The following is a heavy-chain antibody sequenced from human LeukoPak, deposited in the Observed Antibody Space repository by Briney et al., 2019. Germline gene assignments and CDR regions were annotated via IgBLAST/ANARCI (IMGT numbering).Heavy chain of an antibody. V-gene: IGHV1-69*08. Sequence: AASVKVSCKASGYTFTSYYMHWVRQAPGQGLEWMGRIIPNLGTTNRAQNFQDRVTLTADKSTNTAYMELTSLTSDDTAVYYCATTNDGGGYQWGDFFDFWGQGTLVTVSS. CDR3: ATTNDGGGYQWGDFFDF. D-gene: IGHD3-22*01. J-gene: IGHJ4*02. CDR2: IIPNLGTT. CDR1: GYTFTSYY.